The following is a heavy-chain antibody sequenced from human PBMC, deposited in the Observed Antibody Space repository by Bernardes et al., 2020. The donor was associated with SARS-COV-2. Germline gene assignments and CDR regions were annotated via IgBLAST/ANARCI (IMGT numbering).Heavy chain of an antibody. CDR1: GGSISSSSYY. Sequence: TRALTCTVSGGSISSSSYYWGWIRQPPGTGLEWIGSIYYSGSTYYNPSLKSRVTISVDTSKNQFSLKLSSVTAADTAVYYCARHGCSSTSCYWRNWFDPWGQGTLVTVSS. CDR2: IYYSGST. V-gene: IGHV4-39*01. D-gene: IGHD2-2*01. CDR3: ARHGCSSTSCYWRNWFDP. J-gene: IGHJ5*02.